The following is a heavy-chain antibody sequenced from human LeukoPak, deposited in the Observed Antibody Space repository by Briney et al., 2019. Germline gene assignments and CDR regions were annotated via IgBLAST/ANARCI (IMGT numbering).Heavy chain of an antibody. CDR2: IYSGGST. D-gene: IGHD3-10*01. CDR1: GFTVSSNY. V-gene: IGHV3-66*01. Sequence: GSLRLSCAASGFTVSSNYMSWVRQAPGKGLEWVLVIYSGGSTYYADSVKGRFTISRDNSKNTLYLQMNSLRAEDTAVYYCAREVRAGAFDIWGQGTMVTVSS. CDR3: AREVRAGAFDI. J-gene: IGHJ3*02.